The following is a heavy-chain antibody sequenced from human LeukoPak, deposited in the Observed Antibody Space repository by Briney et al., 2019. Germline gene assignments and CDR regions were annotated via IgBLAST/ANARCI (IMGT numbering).Heavy chain of an antibody. CDR1: GGSISSSSYY. D-gene: IGHD5-24*01. V-gene: IGHV4-39*07. CDR3: ARVEWEMATVTEIDY. Sequence: ASETLSLTCTVSGGSISSSSYYWGWIRQPPGKGLEWIGSIYYSGSTYYNPSLKSRVTISVDTSKNQLSLKLSSVTAADTAVYYCARVEWEMATVTEIDYWGQGTLVTVSS. CDR2: IYYSGST. J-gene: IGHJ4*02.